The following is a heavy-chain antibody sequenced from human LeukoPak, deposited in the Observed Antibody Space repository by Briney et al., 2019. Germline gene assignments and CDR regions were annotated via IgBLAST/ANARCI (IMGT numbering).Heavy chain of an antibody. V-gene: IGHV3-48*03. CDR3: AREMGLVDMSTMIPGGAFDI. D-gene: IGHD5-24*01. CDR2: ISRSGSTK. Sequence: GGSLRLSCAGCVFTFSTYEMQWVRQAPGGGLEWLSYISRSGSTKHYTDSVEGRFTISRDNAKNSLYLQMNSLRAEDTAVYYCAREMGLVDMSTMIPGGAFDIWGQGTAVTVSS. CDR1: VFTFSTYE. J-gene: IGHJ3*02.